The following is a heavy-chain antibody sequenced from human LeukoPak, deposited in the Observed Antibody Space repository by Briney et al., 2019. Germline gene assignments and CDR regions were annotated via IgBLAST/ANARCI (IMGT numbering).Heavy chain of an antibody. CDR2: ISYDGSDK. V-gene: IGHV3-30*03. J-gene: IGHJ6*02. CDR1: GFTFSSYG. CDR3: ARGSTLITMIVVVNYYYGMDV. Sequence: GGSLRLSCAASGFTFSSYGVHWVRQAPGKGLEWVAAISYDGSDKYYADSVKGRFTISRDNSKNTLYLQMNSLRAEDTAVYYCARGSTLITMIVVVNYYYGMDVWGQGTTVTVSS. D-gene: IGHD3-22*01.